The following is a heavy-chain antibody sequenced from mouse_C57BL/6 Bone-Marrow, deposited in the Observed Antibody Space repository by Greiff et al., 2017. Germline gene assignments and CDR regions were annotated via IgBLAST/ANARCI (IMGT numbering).Heavy chain of an antibody. CDR3: ASSWDY. CDR2: ISSGGSYT. Sequence: EVHLVESGGDLVKPGGSLKLSCAASGFTFSSYGMSWVRQTPDKRLEWVATISSGGSYTYYPDSVKGRFTISRDNAKNTLYLQMSSRKSEDTAMYYCASSWDYWGQGTSVTVSS. J-gene: IGHJ4*01. V-gene: IGHV5-6*01. CDR1: GFTFSSYG.